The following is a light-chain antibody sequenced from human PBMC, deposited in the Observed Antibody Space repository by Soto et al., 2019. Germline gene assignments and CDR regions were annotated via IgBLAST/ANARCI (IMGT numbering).Light chain of an antibody. Sequence: QSALTQPASVSGSPGQSITISCTGTSSDVGGYGYVSWYQQHPGKAPKLMIYDVSHRPSGVSNRFSGSKSGNTASLTISGLQAEDEADYYCSSYTSSTTGGVFGGGTKLTVL. V-gene: IGLV2-14*01. J-gene: IGLJ2*01. CDR1: SSDVGGYGY. CDR3: SSYTSSTTGGV. CDR2: DVS.